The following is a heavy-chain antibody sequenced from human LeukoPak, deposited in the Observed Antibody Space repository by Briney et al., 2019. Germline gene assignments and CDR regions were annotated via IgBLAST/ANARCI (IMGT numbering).Heavy chain of an antibody. J-gene: IGHJ6*02. CDR1: GFTFSSYA. D-gene: IGHD3-22*01. CDR3: AKVIYDSSGYYYYYYGMDV. Sequence: GRSLRLSCAASGFTFSSYAMSWVRQAPGKGLEWVSAISGSGGSTYYADSVKGRFTISRDNSKNTLYLQMNSLRAEDTAVYYCAKVIYDSSGYYYYYYGMDVWGQGTTVTVSS. V-gene: IGHV3-23*01. CDR2: ISGSGGST.